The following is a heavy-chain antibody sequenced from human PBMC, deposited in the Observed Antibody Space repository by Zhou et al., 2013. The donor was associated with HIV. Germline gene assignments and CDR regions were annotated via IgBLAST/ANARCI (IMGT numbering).Heavy chain of an antibody. CDR1: GYTFTSYG. J-gene: IGHJ3*02. D-gene: IGHD6-19*01. V-gene: IGHV1-18*01. CDR3: AREGSIAVAGTSRGAFDI. Sequence: QVQLVQSGAEVKKPGASVKVSCKASGYTFTSYGISWVRQAPGQGLEWMGWISAYNGNTNYAQKLQGRVTMTTDTSTSTAYMELRSLRSDDTAVYYCAREGSIAVAGTSRGAFDIWGQGTMVTVSS. CDR2: ISAYNGNT.